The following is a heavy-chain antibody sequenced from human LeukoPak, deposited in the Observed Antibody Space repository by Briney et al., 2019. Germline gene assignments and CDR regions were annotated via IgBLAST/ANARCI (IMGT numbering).Heavy chain of an antibody. V-gene: IGHV3-11*06. CDR3: ARDSGLQGVIPVDY. Sequence: GGSLRLSCAASGFTFSDYYMSWIRQAPGKGLEWVSYISSSSSYTNYADSVKGRFTISRDNAKNSLYLQMNSLRAEDTAVYYCARDSGLQGVIPVDYWGQGTLVTVSS. D-gene: IGHD3-16*02. J-gene: IGHJ4*02. CDR1: GFTFSDYY. CDR2: ISSSSSYT.